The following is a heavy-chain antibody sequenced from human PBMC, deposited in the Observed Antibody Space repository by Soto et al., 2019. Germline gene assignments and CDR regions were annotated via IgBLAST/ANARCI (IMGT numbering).Heavy chain of an antibody. CDR1: GGTFSSYA. J-gene: IGHJ6*02. D-gene: IGHD3-16*02. CDR2: IIPIFGTA. Sequence: QVQLVQSGAEVKKPGSSVKVSCKASGGTFSSYAISWVRQAPGQGLEWMGGIIPIFGTANYAQKFQGRVTITADESTSKAYMELSSLSSEDTAVYYCARDDELSGAVHYYYYGMDVWGQGTTVTVSS. CDR3: ARDDELSGAVHYYYYGMDV. V-gene: IGHV1-69*01.